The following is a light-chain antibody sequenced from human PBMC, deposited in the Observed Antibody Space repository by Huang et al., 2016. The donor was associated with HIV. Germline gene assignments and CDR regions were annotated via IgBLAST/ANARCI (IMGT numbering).Light chain of an antibody. CDR1: QSLVYGDGNIY. CDR2: KLY. CDR3: MQASHGAAT. V-gene: IGKV2-30*01. Sequence: DVLLTQSPLSLPVTLGQPAFITCKSNQSLVYGDGNIYLNWFHQRPGHSPRRLIYKLYNRDAGVPDRFSAGGSGTDFAVGISEVEAEDVGDYYCMQASHGAATFGQGTRVDIK. J-gene: IGKJ1*01.